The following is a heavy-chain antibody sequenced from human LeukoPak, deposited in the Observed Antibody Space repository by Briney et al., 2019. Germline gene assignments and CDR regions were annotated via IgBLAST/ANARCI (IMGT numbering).Heavy chain of an antibody. D-gene: IGHD3-3*01. CDR1: GFTFSDYS. CDR3: ARRVRSSYWYYDL. V-gene: IGHV3-9*01. Sequence: GGSLRLSCAASGFTFSDYSTHWVRQTPGKGMEWVSGISWHSGTIVHADSVQGRFTISRDNAKNSMYLQMNSLRPEDTALYYCARRVRSSYWYYDLWGRGTLVTVSS. CDR2: ISWHSGTI. J-gene: IGHJ2*01.